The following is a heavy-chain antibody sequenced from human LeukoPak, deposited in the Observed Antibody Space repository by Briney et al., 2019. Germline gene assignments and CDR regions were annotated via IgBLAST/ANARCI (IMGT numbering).Heavy chain of an antibody. Sequence: GGSLRLSCAASGFTFSSYAMSWVRQAPGKGLEWVSAISGSGGSTQYADSVEGRFPISRDNSKNTLYPQMNSLRAEDTAVYYCAKGGPVAADPRYFQHWGQGTLVTVSS. D-gene: IGHD6-19*01. CDR3: AKGGPVAADPRYFQH. J-gene: IGHJ1*01. CDR2: ISGSGGST. CDR1: GFTFSSYA. V-gene: IGHV3-23*01.